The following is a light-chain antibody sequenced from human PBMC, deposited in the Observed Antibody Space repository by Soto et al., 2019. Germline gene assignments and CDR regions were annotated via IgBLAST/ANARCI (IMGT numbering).Light chain of an antibody. CDR1: QSLLHRNGFHY. J-gene: IGKJ1*01. CDR3: MQALQTPRT. V-gene: IGKV2-28*01. CDR2: LGS. Sequence: DIVMTQSPLSLPVTPGEPASISCRSSQSLLHRNGFHYLDWYLQKPGQSPQLLIYLGSNRASGVPDRFSASGSGTYFTLKISKIEAEDVGVYYCMQALQTPRTFGQGTKVEIK.